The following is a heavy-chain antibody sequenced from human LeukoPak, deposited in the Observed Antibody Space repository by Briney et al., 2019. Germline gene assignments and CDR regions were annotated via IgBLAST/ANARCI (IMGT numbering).Heavy chain of an antibody. CDR1: GGSISSYY. D-gene: IGHD3-3*01. Sequence: SETLSLTCTVSGGSISSYYWGWIRQPPGKGLEWIGSIYYTGSTYYNPSLKSRVTISVDTSKNQFALRLSSVTAADTATYYCATGNSEIGLRYWGQGTLVTVSS. V-gene: IGHV4-39*06. CDR2: IYYTGST. J-gene: IGHJ4*02. CDR3: ATGNSEIGLRY.